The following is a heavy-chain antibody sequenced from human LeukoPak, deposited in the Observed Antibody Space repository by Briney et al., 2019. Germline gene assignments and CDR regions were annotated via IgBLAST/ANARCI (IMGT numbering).Heavy chain of an antibody. CDR3: ASTISPAHFDY. Sequence: ASVKVSCKASGYTFTSYGISWVRQAPGQGLEWMGWISGDSGKTKYAQKFQGRVTLTTDTSTNTAYMELRSLRSDDTAVYYCASTISPAHFDYWGQGTLVTVSS. J-gene: IGHJ4*02. D-gene: IGHD3-3*01. V-gene: IGHV1-18*01. CDR2: ISGDSGKT. CDR1: GYTFTSYG.